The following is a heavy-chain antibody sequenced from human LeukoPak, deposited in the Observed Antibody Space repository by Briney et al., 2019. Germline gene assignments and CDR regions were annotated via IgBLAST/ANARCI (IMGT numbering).Heavy chain of an antibody. CDR2: ISSSGSTI. V-gene: IGHV3-11*01. J-gene: IGHJ4*02. CDR3: TTDPGNYDILTGYYFSY. D-gene: IGHD3-9*01. Sequence: GRSLRLSCAASGFTFSDYYMSWIRQAPGKGLEWVSYISSSGSTIYYADSVKGRFTISRDNAKNSLYLQMNSLKTEDTAVYYCTTDPGNYDILTGYYFSYWGQGTLVTVSS. CDR1: GFTFSDYY.